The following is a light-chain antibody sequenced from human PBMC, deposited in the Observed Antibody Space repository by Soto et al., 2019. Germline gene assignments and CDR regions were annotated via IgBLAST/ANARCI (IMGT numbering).Light chain of an antibody. CDR3: ISYTSDDVRYV. Sequence: QSALTQPASVSGTPGQSITISCTGSNSDVGLYDFVSWYQHHPGRAPKLIVSEVSHRPSGISNRFSGSKSGNTASLTISKLQSEDWADYYCISYTSDDVRYVFGTGTKLTVL. CDR2: EVS. V-gene: IGLV2-14*01. CDR1: NSDVGLYDF. J-gene: IGLJ1*01.